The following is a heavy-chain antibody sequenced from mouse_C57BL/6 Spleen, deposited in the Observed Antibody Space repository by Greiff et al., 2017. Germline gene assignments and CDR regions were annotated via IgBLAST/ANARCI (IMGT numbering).Heavy chain of an antibody. D-gene: IGHD1-1*01. Sequence: EVKLMESGEGLVKPGGSLKLSCAASGFTFSSYAMSWVRQTPEKRLEWVAYISSGGDYIYYADTVKGRFTISRDNARNTLYLQMSSLKSEDRAMYYCTRFITTVVATRYFDVWGTGTTVTVSS. CDR2: ISSGGDYI. CDR1: GFTFSSYA. J-gene: IGHJ1*03. CDR3: TRFITTVVATRYFDV. V-gene: IGHV5-9-1*02.